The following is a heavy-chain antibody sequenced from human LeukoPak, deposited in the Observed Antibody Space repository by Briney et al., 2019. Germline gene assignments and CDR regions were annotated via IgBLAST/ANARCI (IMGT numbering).Heavy chain of an antibody. Sequence: GGSLRLSCAASGFTVSSNYMSWVRQAPGKGLEWVSVIYSGGSTYYSDSVKGRFTISIHNSKNTLYLQMNSLRAEDTAVYYCARVRPGYGMDVWGQGTTVTVSS. J-gene: IGHJ6*02. V-gene: IGHV3-53*04. CDR2: IYSGGST. CDR1: GFTVSSNY. CDR3: ARVRPGYGMDV.